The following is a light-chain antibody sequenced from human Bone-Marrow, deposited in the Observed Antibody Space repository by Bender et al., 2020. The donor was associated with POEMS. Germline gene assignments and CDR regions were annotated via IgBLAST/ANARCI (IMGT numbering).Light chain of an antibody. Sequence: QSVLTQPPSASGTPGQRVTISCSGGSSNIGAHAVNWYQHLPGTAPKLLIYSSHRRPSEVPDRFSGSRSGTSASLAISGLQSEDEAEYYCAVWDDSLNGWVFGGGTKLTVL. CDR1: SSNIGAHA. CDR2: SSH. J-gene: IGLJ3*02. V-gene: IGLV1-44*01. CDR3: AVWDDSLNGWV.